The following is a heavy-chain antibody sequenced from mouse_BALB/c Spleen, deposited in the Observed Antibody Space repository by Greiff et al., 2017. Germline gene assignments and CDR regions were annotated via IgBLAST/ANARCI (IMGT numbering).Heavy chain of an antibody. D-gene: IGHD3-1*01. J-gene: IGHJ3*01. CDR1: GYTFTSYW. CDR2: IDPYDSDT. CDR3: ARGGSSGYGAMAY. Sequence: QVQLQQPGAELVRPGASVKLSCKASGYTFTSYWLNWVKQRPEQGLEWIGRIDPYDSDTHYNQKFKDKAILTVNKSSSTAYMQLSSLSSEDSAVYCGARGGSSGYGAMAYWGQGTLVTVSA. V-gene: IGHV1-74*01.